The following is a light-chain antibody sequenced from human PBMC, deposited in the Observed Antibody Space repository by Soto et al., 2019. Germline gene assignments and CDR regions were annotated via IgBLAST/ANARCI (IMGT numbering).Light chain of an antibody. CDR3: QQYTGPPTP. CDR2: GAS. CDR1: QTVSSNY. J-gene: IGKJ5*01. Sequence: EILLTQSPYTLSLSPGERATLSCRASQTVSSNYLAWCQQRPGQAPRLLIYGASTRAAGIPDRFSGSGSGTDFTLTITRLEPEDSAVYFCQQYTGPPTPFGQLTRLEI. V-gene: IGKV3-20*01.